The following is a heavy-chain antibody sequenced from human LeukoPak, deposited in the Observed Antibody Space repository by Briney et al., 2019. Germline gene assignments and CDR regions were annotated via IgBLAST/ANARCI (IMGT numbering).Heavy chain of an antibody. J-gene: IGHJ4*02. CDR1: GFTFSTYS. CDR3: TRSRPGTEAGQPNFDY. D-gene: IGHD6-13*01. V-gene: IGHV3-48*01. Sequence: GGSLRLSCAASGFTFSTYSMSWVRQARGKGLEWVSYISSISSIIYYADSVKGRFTISRDNARNSLYLQMNSLRAEDTAVYYCTRSRPGTEAGQPNFDYWGQGTLVTVSS. CDR2: ISSISSII.